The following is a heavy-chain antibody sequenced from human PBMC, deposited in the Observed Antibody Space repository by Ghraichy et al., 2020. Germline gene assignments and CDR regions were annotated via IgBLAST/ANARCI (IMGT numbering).Heavy chain of an antibody. D-gene: IGHD3-16*01. CDR1: GFTFSSYG. J-gene: IGHJ5*02. Sequence: GESLNISCTASGFTFSSYGMHWVRQAPGKGLEWVAVISYDGSNKYYADSVKGRFTISRDNSKNTLYLQMNSLRAEDTAVYYCAKDSAGRLRLTNWFDPWGQGTLVTVSS. CDR2: ISYDGSNK. V-gene: IGHV3-30*18. CDR3: AKDSAGRLRLTNWFDP.